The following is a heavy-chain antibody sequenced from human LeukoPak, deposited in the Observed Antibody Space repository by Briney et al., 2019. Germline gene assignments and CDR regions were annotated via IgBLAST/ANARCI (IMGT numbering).Heavy chain of an antibody. V-gene: IGHV3-53*01. CDR3: ARDQATSGGGLDS. J-gene: IGHJ4*02. D-gene: IGHD3-16*01. CDR2: IYTGGTT. Sequence: GGSLRPSCAASGFTVSGTPMSWVRQAPGKGLEWVSAIYTGGTTYYSDSVEGRFTISRDKSKNTLYLQMDSLRVEDTAVYYCARDQATSGGGLDSWGQGTLVTVSS. CDR1: GFTVSGTP.